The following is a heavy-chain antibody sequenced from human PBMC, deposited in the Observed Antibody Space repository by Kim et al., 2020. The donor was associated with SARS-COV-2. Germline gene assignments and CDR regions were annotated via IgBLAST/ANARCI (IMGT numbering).Heavy chain of an antibody. J-gene: IGHJ4*02. D-gene: IGHD5-18*01. Sequence: GGSLRLSCAASGFTFSSYSMNWVRQAPGKGLEWVSSISSSSSYIYYADSVKGRFTISRDNAKNSLYLQMNSLRAEDTAVYYCARDQRGYSYGTMTCWGQGTLVTVSS. CDR1: GFTFSSYS. CDR2: ISSSSSYI. CDR3: ARDQRGYSYGTMTC. V-gene: IGHV3-21*01.